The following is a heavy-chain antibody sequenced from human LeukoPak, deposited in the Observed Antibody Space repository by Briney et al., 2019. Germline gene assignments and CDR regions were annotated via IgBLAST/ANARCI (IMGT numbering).Heavy chain of an antibody. Sequence: PSQTLSLTCTVSGGSISSVGYYWSWIRQHPGKGLEWIGYIYYSGSTYYNPSLKSRVTISVDTSKNQFSLKLSSVTAADTAVYYCARGYDSSDINWFDPWGQGTLVTVSS. CDR2: IYYSGST. J-gene: IGHJ5*02. V-gene: IGHV4-31*03. CDR3: ARGYDSSDINWFDP. D-gene: IGHD3-22*01. CDR1: GGSISSVGYY.